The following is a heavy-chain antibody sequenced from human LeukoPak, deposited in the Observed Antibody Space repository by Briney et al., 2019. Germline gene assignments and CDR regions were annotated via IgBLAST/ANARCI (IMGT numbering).Heavy chain of an antibody. CDR3: AQDIGYVDY. D-gene: IGHD6-13*01. CDR2: IRYDGSNK. Sequence: PGGSLRLSCAASGFTFSSYGMHSVRQAPGKGLEWVAFIRYDGSNKYYADCVRGRFTISRDNSTNTLYLQINSLRAHDTAAYYCAQDIGYVDYWGKRALVTVS. J-gene: IGHJ4*02. V-gene: IGHV3-30*02. CDR1: GFTFSSYG.